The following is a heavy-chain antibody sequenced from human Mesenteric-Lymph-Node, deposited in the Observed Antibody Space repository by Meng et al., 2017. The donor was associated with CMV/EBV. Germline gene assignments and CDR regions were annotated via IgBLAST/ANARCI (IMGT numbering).Heavy chain of an antibody. V-gene: IGHV3-30*02. D-gene: IGHD2-21*02. CDR2: IQYDESNV. Sequence: GESLKISCAASGFTLSRYGIHWVRQAPGKGLEWMTFIQYDESNVYYSDSVKGRFTISRDKSKNTVYLQMNSLRDEDTAVYYCARAGVVVTGSPVDSWFDPWGQGTLVTVSS. CDR1: GFTLSRYG. CDR3: ARAGVVVTGSPVDSWFDP. J-gene: IGHJ5*02.